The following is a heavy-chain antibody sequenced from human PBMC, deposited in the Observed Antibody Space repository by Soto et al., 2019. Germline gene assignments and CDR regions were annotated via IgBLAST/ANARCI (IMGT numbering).Heavy chain of an antibody. J-gene: IGHJ4*02. V-gene: IGHV1-18*01. CDR1: GYTFTSYG. D-gene: IGHD6-13*01. CDR3: ARVGYSSSWYYFDY. CDR2: ISAYNGNT. Sequence: ASVKVSCKASGYTFTSYGISWVRQAPGQGLEWMGWISAYNGNTNYAQKIQGRVTMTTDTSTSTAYMELRSLRSDDTAVYYCARVGYSSSWYYFDYWGQGTLVTVSS.